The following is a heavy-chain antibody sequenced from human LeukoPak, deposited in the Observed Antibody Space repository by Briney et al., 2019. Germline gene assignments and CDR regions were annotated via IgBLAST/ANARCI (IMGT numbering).Heavy chain of an antibody. J-gene: IGHJ6*04. V-gene: IGHV1-58*01. D-gene: IGHD3-10*01. CDR2: IDVGSGNT. CDR1: GFTFTSSA. CDR3: AATEGYGSGSYYAYYYGMDV. Sequence: SVKVSCKASGFTFTSSAVQWVRQARGQRLEWIGWIDVGSGNTNYAQKFQERVTITRDMATSTAYMELSSLRSEDTAVYYCAATEGYGSGSYYAYYYGMDVWGKGTTVTVSS.